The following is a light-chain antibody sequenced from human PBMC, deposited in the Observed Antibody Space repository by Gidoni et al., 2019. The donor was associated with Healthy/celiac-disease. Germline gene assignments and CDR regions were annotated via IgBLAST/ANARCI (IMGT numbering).Light chain of an antibody. Sequence: DIVMTQSPLSLPVTPGEPASISCRSSQSLLHSNGYNYLDWYLQKPGQSPQLLIYLGSNRASGVPDRFSGGGSGTDFTLKISRVEAEDVGVYYCMQALQTPPTIGQGTKVEIK. CDR3: MQALQTPPT. CDR1: QSLLHSNGYNY. V-gene: IGKV2-28*01. CDR2: LGS. J-gene: IGKJ1*01.